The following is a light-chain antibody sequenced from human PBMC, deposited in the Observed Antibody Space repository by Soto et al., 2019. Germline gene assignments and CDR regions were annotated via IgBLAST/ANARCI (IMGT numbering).Light chain of an antibody. J-gene: IGLJ3*02. CDR1: SGHTRYA. Sequence: QSVLTQSPSASASLGASVNLTCTLSSGHTRYAIAWHQQLPEKGPRFLMHLNSDGSHTKGDGIPDRFSGSSSGAERYLTISSLQSEDEADYYCQTWGTGIQVFGGGTKLTVL. CDR2: LNSDGSH. CDR3: QTWGTGIQV. V-gene: IGLV4-69*01.